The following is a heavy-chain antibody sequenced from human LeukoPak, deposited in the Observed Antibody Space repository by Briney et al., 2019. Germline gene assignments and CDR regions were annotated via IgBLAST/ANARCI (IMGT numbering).Heavy chain of an antibody. J-gene: IGHJ4*02. D-gene: IGHD6-13*01. Sequence: SETLSLTCAVYGGSFSGYYWSWIRQPPGKGLEWIGEINHSGSTNYNPSLKSRVTISVDTSKNQFSLKLSSVTAADTAVYYCARGLAAAGPVGYWGQGTLVTVSS. V-gene: IGHV4-34*01. CDR1: GGSFSGYY. CDR2: INHSGST. CDR3: ARGLAAAGPVGY.